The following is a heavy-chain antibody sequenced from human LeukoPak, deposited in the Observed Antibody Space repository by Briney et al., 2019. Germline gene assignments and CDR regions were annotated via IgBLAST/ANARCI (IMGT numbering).Heavy chain of an antibody. CDR1: GGSISSDGYS. J-gene: IGHJ3*02. CDR2: IYHSGST. V-gene: IGHV4-30-2*01. Sequence: SQTLSLTCAVSGGSISSDGYSWSWIRQPPGKGLEWIGYIYHSGSTYYNPALKSRVTISVDRSKNQFSLKLSSVTAADTAVYYCARGPGGSGAFDIWGQGTMVTVSS. D-gene: IGHD3-10*01. CDR3: ARGPGGSGAFDI.